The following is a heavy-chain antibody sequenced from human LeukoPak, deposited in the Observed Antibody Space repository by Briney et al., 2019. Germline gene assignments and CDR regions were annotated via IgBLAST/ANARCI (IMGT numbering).Heavy chain of an antibody. CDR1: GGSISSYY. CDR2: IYYSGGT. D-gene: IGHD6-13*01. Sequence: ETLSLTCTVSGGSISSYYWSWIRQPPGKGLEWIGYIYYSGGTNYNPSLKSRVTISVDTSKNQFSLKLSSVTAADTAVYYCARGIWEQLVFYFDYWGQGTLVTVSS. J-gene: IGHJ4*02. CDR3: ARGIWEQLVFYFDY. V-gene: IGHV4-59*01.